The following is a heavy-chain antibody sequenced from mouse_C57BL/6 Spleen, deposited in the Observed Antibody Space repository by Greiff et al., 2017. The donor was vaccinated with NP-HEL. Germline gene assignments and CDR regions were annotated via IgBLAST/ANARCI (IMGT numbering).Heavy chain of an antibody. CDR3: AREGVMITKYYFDY. J-gene: IGHJ2*01. CDR1: GYTFTSYW. D-gene: IGHD2-4*01. CDR2: IDPSDSET. Sequence: QVQLQQPGAELVRPGSSVKLSCKASGYTFTSYWMHWVKQRPIQGLEWIGNIDPSDSETHYNQKFKDKATLTVDKSSSTAYMQLSSLTSEDSAVYYCAREGVMITKYYFDYWGQGTTLTVSS. V-gene: IGHV1-52*01.